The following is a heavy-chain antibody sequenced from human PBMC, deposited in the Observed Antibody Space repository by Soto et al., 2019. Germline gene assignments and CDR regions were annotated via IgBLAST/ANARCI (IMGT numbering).Heavy chain of an antibody. CDR1: GGSISSSSYY. V-gene: IGHV4-39*01. Sequence: LETLSLTCTVSGGSISSSSYYWGWIRQPPGKGLEWIGSIYYSGSTYYNPSLKSRVTISVDTSKNQFSLQLSSVTAADTAVYYCARSGITGTTGWYFDLWGRGTLVTVSS. CDR2: IYYSGST. J-gene: IGHJ2*01. D-gene: IGHD1-7*01. CDR3: ARSGITGTTGWYFDL.